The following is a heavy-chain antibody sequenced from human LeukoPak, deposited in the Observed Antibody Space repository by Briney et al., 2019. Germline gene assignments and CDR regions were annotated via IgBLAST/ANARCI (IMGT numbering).Heavy chain of an antibody. Sequence: PSETLSLTCTVSGGSILSSNTYWGWIRQPPGKGLEWIGTIYYSGTTYYNPSLKSRVTISVDRSKNQFSLKLSSVTAADTAVYYCARISGGREIDYWGQGTLVTVSS. V-gene: IGHV4-39*07. CDR1: GGSILSSNTY. D-gene: IGHD3-10*01. CDR3: ARISGGREIDY. CDR2: IYYSGTT. J-gene: IGHJ4*02.